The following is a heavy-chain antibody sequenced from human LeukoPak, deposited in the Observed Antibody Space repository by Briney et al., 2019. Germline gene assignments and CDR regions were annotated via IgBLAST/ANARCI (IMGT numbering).Heavy chain of an antibody. CDR3: AKDNHYYDANGSLDY. Sequence: GRSLRLSCAASGFTFDDYAMHWVRQAPGKGLEWVSGISWNGGTSAYADSVRGRFTISRDNAKNSLYLQMNSLRAEDTALYYCAKDNHYYDANGSLDYWGQGTLVTVSS. CDR1: GFTFDDYA. CDR2: ISWNGGTS. J-gene: IGHJ4*02. D-gene: IGHD3-22*01. V-gene: IGHV3-9*01.